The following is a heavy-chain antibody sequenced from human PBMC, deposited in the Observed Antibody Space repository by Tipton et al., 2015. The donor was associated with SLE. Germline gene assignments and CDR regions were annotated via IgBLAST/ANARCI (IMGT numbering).Heavy chain of an antibody. CDR3: TRGPYCSVDSCYRGMDV. CDR1: GGSFSGYY. J-gene: IGHJ6*02. V-gene: IGHV4-34*01. D-gene: IGHD2-15*01. Sequence: TLSLTCAVYGGSFSGYYWSWIRQPPGKGLEWIGEINHSGSTNYNPSLKSRVTISVDTSKNQFSLNLRSVTAADTAVYYCTRGPYCSVDSCYRGMDVWGQGP. CDR2: INHSGST.